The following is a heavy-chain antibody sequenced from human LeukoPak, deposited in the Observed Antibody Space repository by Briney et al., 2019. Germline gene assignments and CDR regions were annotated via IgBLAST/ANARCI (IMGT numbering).Heavy chain of an antibody. V-gene: IGHV3-15*01. CDR3: TSRGYYYGSGSSPGFY. CDR1: GFTFSNAW. D-gene: IGHD3-10*01. CDR2: IKSKTDGGTT. Sequence: GGSLRLSCAASGFTFSNAWMSWVRQAPGKGLEWVGRIKSKTDGGTTDYAAPVKGRFTISRDDSKNTLYLQMNSLKTEDTAVYYCTSRGYYYGSGSSPGFYWGQGTLVTVSS. J-gene: IGHJ4*02.